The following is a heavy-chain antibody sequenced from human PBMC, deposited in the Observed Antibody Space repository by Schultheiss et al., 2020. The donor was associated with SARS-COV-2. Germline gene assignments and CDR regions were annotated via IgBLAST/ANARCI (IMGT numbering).Heavy chain of an antibody. CDR2: ISAYNGNT. CDR3: ARGCCSHYDFWSGPSYYYYMDV. Sequence: ASVKVSCKASGYTFTSYGISWVRQAPGQGLEWMGWISAYNGNTNYAQKLQGRVTMTTDTSTSTAYMELRSLRSDDTAVYYCARGCCSHYDFWSGPSYYYYMDVWGKGTTVTVSS. CDR1: GYTFTSYG. J-gene: IGHJ6*03. D-gene: IGHD3-3*01. V-gene: IGHV1-18*01.